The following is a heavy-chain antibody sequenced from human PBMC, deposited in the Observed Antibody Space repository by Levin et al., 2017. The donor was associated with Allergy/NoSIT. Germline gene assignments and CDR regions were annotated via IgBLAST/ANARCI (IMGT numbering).Heavy chain of an antibody. CDR2: IFSNDEK. D-gene: IGHD6-19*01. J-gene: IGHJ4*02. CDR1: GFSLSNARMG. V-gene: IGHV2-26*01. CDR3: ARTHRLARIAVADEAAAFDY. Sequence: SGPTLVKPTETLTLTCTVSGFSLSNARMGVSWIRQPPGKALEWLAHIFSNDEKSYSTSLKSRLTISKDTSKSQVVLTMTNMDPVDTATYYCARTHRLARIAVADEAAAFDYWGQGTLVTVSS.